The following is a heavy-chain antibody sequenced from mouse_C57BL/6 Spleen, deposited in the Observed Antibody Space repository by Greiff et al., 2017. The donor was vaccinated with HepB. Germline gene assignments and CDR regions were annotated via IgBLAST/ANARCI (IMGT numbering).Heavy chain of an antibody. CDR2: IYPGDGDT. V-gene: IGHV1-80*01. Sequence: QVHLQQSGAELVKPGASVKISCKASGYAFSSYWMNWVKQRPGKGLEWIGQIYPGDGDTNYNGKFKGKATLTADKSSSTAYMQLSSLTSEDSAVYFCARDSNYEEDAMDYWGQGTSVTVSS. D-gene: IGHD2-5*01. CDR1: GYAFSSYW. J-gene: IGHJ4*01. CDR3: ARDSNYEEDAMDY.